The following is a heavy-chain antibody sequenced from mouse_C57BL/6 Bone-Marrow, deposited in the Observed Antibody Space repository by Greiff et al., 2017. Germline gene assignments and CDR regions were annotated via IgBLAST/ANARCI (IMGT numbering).Heavy chain of an antibody. J-gene: IGHJ4*01. CDR3: ARGDMAGSDYAMDY. D-gene: IGHD3-3*01. V-gene: IGHV1-39*01. Sequence: EVQREESGPELVKPGASVKISCKASGYSFTDYNMHWVKQSNGKSLEWIGVIHPYYGTTSYNQKFKGKATLTVDQSSSTAYMQLNRFTSEDSAVFDYARGDMAGSDYAMDYWGQGTSVTVSS. CDR1: GYSFTDYN. CDR2: IHPYYGTT.